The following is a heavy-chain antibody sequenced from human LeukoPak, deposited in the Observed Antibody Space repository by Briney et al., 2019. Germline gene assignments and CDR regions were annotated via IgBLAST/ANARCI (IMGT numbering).Heavy chain of an antibody. Sequence: GASVKVSCKASGYTFTSYYIHWVRQAPGQGLEWMGIINPSGGSTSYAQKFQGRVTMTRDMSTSTVYMELSSLRSEDTAVYYCARASSSWYPPVNWFDPWGQGTLVTVSS. CDR1: GYTFTSYY. J-gene: IGHJ5*02. CDR2: INPSGGST. D-gene: IGHD6-13*01. V-gene: IGHV1-46*01. CDR3: ARASSSWYPPVNWFDP.